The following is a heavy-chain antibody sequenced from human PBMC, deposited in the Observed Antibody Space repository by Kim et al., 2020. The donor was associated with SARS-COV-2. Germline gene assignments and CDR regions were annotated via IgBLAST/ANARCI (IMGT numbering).Heavy chain of an antibody. CDR2: IHYSGTT. V-gene: IGHV4-39*01. D-gene: IGHD3-22*01. CDR1: GGSIGSSSYY. CDR3: ARHSYYYDSSGSYYY. Sequence: SETLSLTCTVSGGSIGSSSYYWGWIRQPPGKGLEWIGSIHYSGTTYYNPSLKSRVTISVDTSKNQFSLKLSSVTAADTAVYYCARHSYYYDSSGSYYY. J-gene: IGHJ6*01.